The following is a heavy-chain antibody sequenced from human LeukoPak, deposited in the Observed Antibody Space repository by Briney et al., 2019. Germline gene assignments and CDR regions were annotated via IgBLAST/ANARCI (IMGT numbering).Heavy chain of an antibody. CDR3: ARDRGYSYGYFDY. Sequence: GGSLRLSCAASGFTFSSYAMSWVRQAPGKGLEWVSAISGSGGSTYYADSVKGRFTISRDNSKNTLYLQMNSLRAEDTAVYYCARDRGYSYGYFDYWGQGTLVTVSS. D-gene: IGHD5-18*01. J-gene: IGHJ4*02. CDR1: GFTFSSYA. V-gene: IGHV3-23*01. CDR2: ISGSGGST.